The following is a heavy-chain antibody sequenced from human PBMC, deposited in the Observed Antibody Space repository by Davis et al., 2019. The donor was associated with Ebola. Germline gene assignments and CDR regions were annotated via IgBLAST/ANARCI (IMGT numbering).Heavy chain of an antibody. CDR3: ARHVNGDFWYFDL. V-gene: IGHV3-33*01. Sequence: GGSLRLSCAASGFTLSGYGLHWVRQPPGKGLEWVAVIWYDGRNQYYADSVKGRFTISRDNSKNTLYLQMNSLRAEDTAVYYCARHVNGDFWYFDLWGRGTRVTVSS. CDR2: IWYDGRNQ. D-gene: IGHD4-17*01. CDR1: GFTLSGYG. J-gene: IGHJ2*01.